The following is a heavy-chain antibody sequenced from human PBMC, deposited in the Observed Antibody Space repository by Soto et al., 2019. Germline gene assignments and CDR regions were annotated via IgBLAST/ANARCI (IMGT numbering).Heavy chain of an antibody. CDR1: GYTFTSYY. D-gene: IGHD2-15*01. Sequence: QVQLVQSGAEVKKPGASVKVSCKASGYTFTSYYMHWVRQAPGQGLEWMGIINPSGGSTSYAQKFQGRVTMTRDTSTSTVYMELSSLRSEDTAVYYCARARDVVVVAATEEAFDIWGQGTMVTVSS. CDR2: INPSGGST. V-gene: IGHV1-46*01. J-gene: IGHJ3*02. CDR3: ARARDVVVVAATEEAFDI.